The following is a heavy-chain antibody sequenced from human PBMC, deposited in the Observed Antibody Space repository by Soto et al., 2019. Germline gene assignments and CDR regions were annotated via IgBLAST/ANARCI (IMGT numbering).Heavy chain of an antibody. CDR3: SRPEALTGTIDY. CDR1: GDSFSDSA. V-gene: IGHV3-73*01. CDR2: IRSKTYNYET. Sequence: GGSLRLSCAVSGDSFSDSAMHWVRQASGKGLEWIGLIRSKTYNYETIYAASVSGRFTISRDDSKSTAYLQMNSLKTDDTAVYYCSRPEALTGTIDYWGQGTLVTVSS. J-gene: IGHJ4*02. D-gene: IGHD1-7*01.